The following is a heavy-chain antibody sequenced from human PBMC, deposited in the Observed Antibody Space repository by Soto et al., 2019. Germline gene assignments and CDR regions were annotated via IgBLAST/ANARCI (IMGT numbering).Heavy chain of an antibody. J-gene: IGHJ6*02. V-gene: IGHV1-69*13. CDR2: IIPIFGTA. D-gene: IGHD2-2*01. CDR3: ARVDCSSTSCYYYYGMDV. Sequence: GASVKVSCKASGGTFISYAISWVRQAPGQGLEWMGGIIPIFGTANYAQKFQGRVTITADESTSTAYMELSSLRSEDTAVYYCARVDCSSTSCYYYYGMDVWGQGTTVTVSS. CDR1: GGTFISYA.